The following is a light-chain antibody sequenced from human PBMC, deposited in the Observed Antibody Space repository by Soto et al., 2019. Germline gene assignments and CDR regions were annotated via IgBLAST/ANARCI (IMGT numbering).Light chain of an antibody. J-gene: IGKJ5*01. Sequence: EIVLTHSPATLSLSPGERATLSCRASQSVSSYLAWYQQKPGQAPRLLIYDASNRATGIPARFSGSGSGTDFTLTIISLEPEDFAVYYCQQRSNWLSITFGQGTRLEIK. CDR2: DAS. V-gene: IGKV3-11*01. CDR3: QQRSNWLSIT. CDR1: QSVSSY.